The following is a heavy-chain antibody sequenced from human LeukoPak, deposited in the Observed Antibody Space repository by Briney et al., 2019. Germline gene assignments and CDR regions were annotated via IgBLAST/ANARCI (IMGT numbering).Heavy chain of an antibody. CDR3: ARDSYSTNRLNWYFDL. CDR1: GGSISSGTYY. V-gene: IGHV4-61*02. Sequence: PSETLSLTCTVSGGSISSGTYYWSWIRQPAGKGLEWIGRIYISGRTNYNPSLKSRVTMSVDTSKNQFSLKLTSVSAADTAVYYCARDSYSTNRLNWYFDLWGRGTLVTVSS. J-gene: IGHJ2*01. CDR2: IYISGRT. D-gene: IGHD1-14*01.